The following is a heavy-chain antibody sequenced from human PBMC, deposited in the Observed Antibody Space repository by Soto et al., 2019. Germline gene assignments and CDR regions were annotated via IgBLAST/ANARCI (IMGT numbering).Heavy chain of an antibody. CDR1: GGTFSSYA. V-gene: IGHV1-69*13. J-gene: IGHJ4*02. Sequence: APVKVSCKASGGTFSSYAISWVRQAPGQGLEWMGGIIPIFGTANYAQKFQGRVTITADESTSTAYMELSSRRSEDTAVYYCARSSPLASLRVASGRLFFSYWGKGTLVTVAS. D-gene: IGHD6-6*01. CDR3: ARSSPLASLRVASGRLFFSY. CDR2: IIPIFGTA.